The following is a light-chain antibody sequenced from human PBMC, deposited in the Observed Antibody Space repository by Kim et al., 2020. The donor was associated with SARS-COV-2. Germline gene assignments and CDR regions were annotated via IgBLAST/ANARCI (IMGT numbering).Light chain of an antibody. CDR1: NGRTEDT. CDR3: QTWGTGSAVV. J-gene: IGLJ2*01. V-gene: IGLV4-69*01. CDR2: LGSDGRQ. Sequence: VKLTCTLRNGRTEDTIAWHQQQPEKGPRYLMKLGSDGRQSRGDGIPDRFSGSSSGAERYLTISSLQSKDEADYYCQTWGTGSAVVFGGGTQLTVL.